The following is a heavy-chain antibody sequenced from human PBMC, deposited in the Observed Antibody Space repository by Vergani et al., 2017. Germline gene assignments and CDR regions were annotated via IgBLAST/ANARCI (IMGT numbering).Heavy chain of an antibody. V-gene: IGHV1-46*01. D-gene: IGHD6-19*01. Sequence: QVQLVQSGAEVKKPGASVKVSCKASGYTFTSYYMHWVRQAPGQGLEWMGIINPSGGSTSYAQKFQGRVTMTRDTSTSTVYMELSSLRSEDTAVYYCARDYAVIPYYYGMDVWGQGTTVTVSS. J-gene: IGHJ6*02. CDR1: GYTFTSYY. CDR3: ARDYAVIPYYYGMDV. CDR2: INPSGGST.